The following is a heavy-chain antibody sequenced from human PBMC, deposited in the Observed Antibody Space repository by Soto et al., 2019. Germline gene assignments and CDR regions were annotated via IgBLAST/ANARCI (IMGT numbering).Heavy chain of an antibody. D-gene: IGHD1-26*01. V-gene: IGHV3-15*07. Sequence: GGSLRHSCAASGFTFSNAWMNWVRQAPGKGLEWVGRIKSKTDGGTTDYAAPVKGRFTISRDDSKNTLYLQMNSLKTEDTAVYYCTTDPTLAMGATYYYYGMDVWGQGTTVTVSS. J-gene: IGHJ6*02. CDR2: IKSKTDGGTT. CDR1: GFTFSNAW. CDR3: TTDPTLAMGATYYYYGMDV.